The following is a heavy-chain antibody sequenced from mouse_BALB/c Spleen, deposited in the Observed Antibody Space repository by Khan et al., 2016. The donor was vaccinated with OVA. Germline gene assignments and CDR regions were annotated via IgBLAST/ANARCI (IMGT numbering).Heavy chain of an antibody. CDR3: TRSYYKTFIAY. V-gene: IGHV1S81*02. D-gene: IGHD2-12*01. J-gene: IGHJ3*01. Sequence: QVQLQQSGAELVKPGASVKLSCKASGYTFTSYYMYWVKQRPGQGLEWIGEINPSNGGTNFNEKFKNKATLTVDKSSSTAYMQLSSLTSEDSAVYYCTRSYYKTFIAYWGQGTLVTVSA. CDR1: GYTFTSYY. CDR2: INPSNGGT.